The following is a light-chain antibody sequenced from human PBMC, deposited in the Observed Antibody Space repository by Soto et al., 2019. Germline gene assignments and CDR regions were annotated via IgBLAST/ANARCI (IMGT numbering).Light chain of an antibody. CDR3: QQHGSSLPRYT. Sequence: EIVLTQSPGTLSLSPGERATLSCRTSQSITNNYLAWYQQKPGQPPRLLIYTASNRATGTPDRFSGSGSGTDFTLTISRVEPEDFAVYHCQQHGSSLPRYTFGQGTKLDIK. V-gene: IGKV3-20*01. J-gene: IGKJ2*01. CDR1: QSITNNY. CDR2: TAS.